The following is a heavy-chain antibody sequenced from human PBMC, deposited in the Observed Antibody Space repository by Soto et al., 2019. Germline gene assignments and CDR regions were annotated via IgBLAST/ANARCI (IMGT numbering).Heavy chain of an antibody. CDR1: GFTFSTST. CDR3: VRELNTEDFDY. V-gene: IGHV3-21*01. D-gene: IGHD4-17*01. CDR2: ITGDSTYI. J-gene: IGHJ4*02. Sequence: EVQLVESGGGLVKPGESLRLSCAASGFTFSTSTLNWVRQPPGKGLEWVSSITGDSTYIFYADSVTGRFTVSRDNPRNSLYLQMNSLRAEDTAIYYCVRELNTEDFDYWGQGTLVTVSS.